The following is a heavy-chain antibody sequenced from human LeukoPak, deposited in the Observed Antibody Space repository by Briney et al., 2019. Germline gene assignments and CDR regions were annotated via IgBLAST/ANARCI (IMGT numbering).Heavy chain of an antibody. CDR1: GFTFSSYG. Sequence: PGGTLRLSCAASGFTFSSYGMSWVRQAPGKGLEWVSAISGSGGSTYYADSVKGRFTISRDNAKNSLYLQMNSLRAEDTAVYYCARELTTVTTYAFDIWGQGTMVTVSS. D-gene: IGHD4-17*01. J-gene: IGHJ3*02. V-gene: IGHV3-23*01. CDR3: ARELTTVTTYAFDI. CDR2: ISGSGGST.